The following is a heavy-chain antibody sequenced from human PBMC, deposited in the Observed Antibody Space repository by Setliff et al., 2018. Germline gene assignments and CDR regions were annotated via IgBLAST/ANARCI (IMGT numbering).Heavy chain of an antibody. CDR1: GGTFSSYV. V-gene: IGHV1-69*13. CDR3: AGGQPLVRKYYYYMDV. CDR2: IIPMFGT. J-gene: IGHJ6*03. Sequence: SVKVSCKASGGTFSSYVISWVREAPGQGLEWMGGIIPMFGTNYAQKFQGRVTITADEPTSTAYMELSSLGSEDTAVYYCAGGQPLVRKYYYYMDVWGKGTTVTVSS. D-gene: IGHD3-10*01.